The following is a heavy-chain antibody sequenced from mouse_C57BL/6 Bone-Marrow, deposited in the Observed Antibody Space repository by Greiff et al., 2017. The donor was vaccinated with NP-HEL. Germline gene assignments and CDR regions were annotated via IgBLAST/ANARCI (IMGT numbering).Heavy chain of an antibody. CDR2: ISRGGSYT. CDR3: ARQTGKKGYAMDY. J-gene: IGHJ4*01. V-gene: IGHV5-6*02. Sequence: DVKLVESGGDLVKPGGSLKLSCAASGFTFSSYGMSWVRQTPDKRLEWVATISRGGSYTYYPDSVKGRSTMSRVNAKNTLYLQMSSLKSEDTAMYYCARQTGKKGYAMDYWGQGTSVTVSS. CDR1: GFTFSSYG. D-gene: IGHD4-1*01.